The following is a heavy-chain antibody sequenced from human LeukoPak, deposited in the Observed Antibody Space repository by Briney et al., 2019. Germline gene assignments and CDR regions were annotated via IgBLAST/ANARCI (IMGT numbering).Heavy chain of an antibody. CDR1: GGSISSYY. CDR3: ARGRYRSSWYYFDY. Sequence: PSETLSLTCTVSGGSISSYYWSWIRQPAGRGLEWIGRIYTSGSTNYNPSLKSRVTMSVDTSKNQFSLKLSSVTAADTAVYYCARGRYRSSWYYFDYWGQGTLVTVSS. V-gene: IGHV4-4*07. J-gene: IGHJ4*02. D-gene: IGHD6-13*01. CDR2: IYTSGST.